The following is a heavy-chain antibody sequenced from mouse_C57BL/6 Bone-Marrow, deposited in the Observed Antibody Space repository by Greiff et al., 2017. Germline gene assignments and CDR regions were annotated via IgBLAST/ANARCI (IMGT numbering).Heavy chain of an antibody. J-gene: IGHJ2*01. D-gene: IGHD1-1*01. CDR2: IYPGSGNT. CDR1: GYTFTDYY. CDR3: ARMRYYGSSPFDY. V-gene: IGHV1-76*01. Sequence: QVQLQQSGAELVRPGASVKLSCKASGYTFTDYYINWVKQRPGQGLEWIARIYPGSGNTYYNEKFKGKATLTAEKSSSTAYMQLSSLTSEDSAVYFCARMRYYGSSPFDYWGQGTTLTVSS.